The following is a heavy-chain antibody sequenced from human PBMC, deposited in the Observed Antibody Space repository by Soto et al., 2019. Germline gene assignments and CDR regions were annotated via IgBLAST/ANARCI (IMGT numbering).Heavy chain of an antibody. V-gene: IGHV1-2*02. Sequence: ASVKVSCKASGYTFTGYYMHWVRQAPGQGLEWMGWINPNSGGTNYAQKFQGRVTMTRDTSISTAYMELSRLRSDDTAVYYCARELYSGSYHYYYYYGMDVWGQGTTVTSP. D-gene: IGHD1-26*01. CDR2: INPNSGGT. CDR3: ARELYSGSYHYYYYYGMDV. CDR1: GYTFTGYY. J-gene: IGHJ6*02.